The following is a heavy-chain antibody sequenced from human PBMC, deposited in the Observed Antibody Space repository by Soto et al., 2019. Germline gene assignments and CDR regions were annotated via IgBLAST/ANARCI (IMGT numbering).Heavy chain of an antibody. CDR3: ARDVKVAVISDAFDI. Sequence: QVQLVESGGGVVQPGRSLRLSCAASGFTFSSYGMHWVRQAPGKGLEWVAVIWYDGSNKYYADSVKGRFTISRDNSKNTLYLQMNSLRADDTAVYYCARDVKVAVISDAFDIWGQGTMVTVSS. CDR1: GFTFSSYG. CDR2: IWYDGSNK. V-gene: IGHV3-33*01. J-gene: IGHJ3*02. D-gene: IGHD6-19*01.